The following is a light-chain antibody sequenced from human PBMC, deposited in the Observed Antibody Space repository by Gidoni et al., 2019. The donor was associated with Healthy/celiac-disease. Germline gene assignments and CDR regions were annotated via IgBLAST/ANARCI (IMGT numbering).Light chain of an antibody. V-gene: IGLV3-25*03. J-gene: IGLJ2*01. CDR1: SLPKQY. CDR2: KDS. CDR3: QSADSSGTVV. Sequence: SYELTQPPSESVSPGQTARITCSGDSLPKQYAYWYQQKPGQAPVLVIYKDSERPSGIPGRFSGSSSGTTVTLTISGVQAEDEADYYCQSADSSGTVVFGGGTKLTVL.